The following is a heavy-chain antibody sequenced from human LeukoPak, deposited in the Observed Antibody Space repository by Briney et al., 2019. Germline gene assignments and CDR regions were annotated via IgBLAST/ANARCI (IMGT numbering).Heavy chain of an antibody. Sequence: PGGSLRLSCAASGFTFSTYGMSWVRQAPGKGLEWVSSLSGSGGSTYYADSVKGRFSISRDNSKKTLYLQMNSLRAEDTAVYFCAKDLEDIVVVPAAVIDYWGQGTLVTVSS. CDR2: LSGSGGST. J-gene: IGHJ4*02. D-gene: IGHD2-2*01. V-gene: IGHV3-23*01. CDR1: GFTFSTYG. CDR3: AKDLEDIVVVPAAVIDY.